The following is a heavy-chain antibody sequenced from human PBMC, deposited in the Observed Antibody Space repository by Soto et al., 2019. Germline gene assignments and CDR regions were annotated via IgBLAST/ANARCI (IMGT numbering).Heavy chain of an antibody. V-gene: IGHV1-69*13. D-gene: IGHD6-13*01. Sequence: EASVKVSCKASGGTFSSYAISRVRQAPGQRLEWMGGVIPIFGTANYAQKFQGRVTITADESTSTAYMELSSLRSEDTAVYYCARGDGYSSSWSTPHQLIAVAANAPDYWGQGTLVTVSS. CDR3: ARGDGYSSSWSTPHQLIAVAANAPDY. J-gene: IGHJ4*02. CDR2: VIPIFGTA. CDR1: GGTFSSYA.